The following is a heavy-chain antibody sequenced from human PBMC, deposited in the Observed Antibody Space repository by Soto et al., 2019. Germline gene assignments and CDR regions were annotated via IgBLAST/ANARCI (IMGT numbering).Heavy chain of an antibody. D-gene: IGHD1-1*01. CDR3: ARVWRGTQDYYGMDV. Sequence: PGESLKISCKGSGYSFTSYWISWVRQMPGKGLEWMGRIDPSDSYTNYSPSFQGHVTISADKSISTAYLQWSSLKASDTAMYYCARVWRGTQDYYGMDVWGQGTTVTVSS. CDR1: GYSFTSYW. V-gene: IGHV5-10-1*01. CDR2: IDPSDSYT. J-gene: IGHJ6*02.